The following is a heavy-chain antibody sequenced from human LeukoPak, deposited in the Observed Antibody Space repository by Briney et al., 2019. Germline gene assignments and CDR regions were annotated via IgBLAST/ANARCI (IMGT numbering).Heavy chain of an antibody. CDR3: ARAPDTVTIAGD. CDR2: IRYDGSNK. CDR1: GFTFSSYG. Sequence: GSLRLSCAASGFTFSSYGMHWVRQAPGKGLEWVAFIRYDGSNKYYADSVKGRFTISRDNSKNTLYLQMDSLRAEDTAVYYCARAPDTVTIAGDWGQGTLVTVSS. V-gene: IGHV3-30*02. J-gene: IGHJ4*02. D-gene: IGHD4-17*01.